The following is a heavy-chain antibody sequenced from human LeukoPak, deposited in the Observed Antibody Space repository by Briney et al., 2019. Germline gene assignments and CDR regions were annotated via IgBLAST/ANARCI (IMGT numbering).Heavy chain of an antibody. Sequence: SETPSLTCTVSGGSLSSSSYYWGWIRQPPGKGLEWIGEINHSGSTNYNPSLKSRVTISVDTSKNQFSLKLSSVTAADTAVYYCARGRLGYVGYYYMDVWGKGTTVTVSS. D-gene: IGHD2-2*01. CDR1: GGSLSSSSYY. J-gene: IGHJ6*03. CDR3: ARGRLGYVGYYYMDV. V-gene: IGHV4-39*07. CDR2: INHSGST.